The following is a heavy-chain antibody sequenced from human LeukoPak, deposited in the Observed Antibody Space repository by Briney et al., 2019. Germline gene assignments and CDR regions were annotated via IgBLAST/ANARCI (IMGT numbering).Heavy chain of an antibody. J-gene: IGHJ6*02. CDR1: GGSISSYY. CDR3: ARAPYYYDSSGYYPTRYYYGMDV. D-gene: IGHD3-22*01. CDR2: IYYSGST. Sequence: SETLSLTCTVSGGSISSYYWSWIRQPPGKGLEWIGYIYYSGSTSYNPSLKSRVTISVDTSKNQFSLKLSSVTAADTAVYYCARAPYYYDSSGYYPTRYYYGMDVWGQGTPVTVSS. V-gene: IGHV4-59*01.